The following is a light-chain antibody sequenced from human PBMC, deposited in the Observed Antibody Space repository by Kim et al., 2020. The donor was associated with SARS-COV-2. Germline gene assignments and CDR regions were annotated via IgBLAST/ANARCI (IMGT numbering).Light chain of an antibody. V-gene: IGKV1-5*03. J-gene: IGKJ1*01. CDR1: QYITRR. Sequence: DIQMTQSPSTLSASVGDRVTITCRASQYITRRLAWYQQKPGKAPKVLISKASTLESGVPSTFSGSGSGTDFTLTISSLQPDDFATYYCQQYDTNPWTFGQGTKVDIK. CDR2: KAS. CDR3: QQYDTNPWT.